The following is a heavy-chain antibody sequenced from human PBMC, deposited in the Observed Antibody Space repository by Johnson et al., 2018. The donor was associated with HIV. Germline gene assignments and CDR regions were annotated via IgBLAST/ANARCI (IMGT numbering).Heavy chain of an antibody. CDR2: VRHDGSNT. D-gene: IGHD5-24*01. CDR3: AKDGYRAALDV. J-gene: IGHJ3*01. CDR1: GFTFNYYG. V-gene: IGHV3-30*02. Sequence: QVLLVESGGGVVQPGGSLRLSCAASGFTFNYYGIHWVRQAPGKGLEWVAFVRHDGSNTYYEDSVKGRFTISRDNSKNTVYLQMSSLRPEDTAVHYCAKDGYRAALDVWGQGTMVTVST.